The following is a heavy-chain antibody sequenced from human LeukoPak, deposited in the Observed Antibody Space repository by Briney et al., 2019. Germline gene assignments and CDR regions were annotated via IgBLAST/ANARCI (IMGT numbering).Heavy chain of an antibody. D-gene: IGHD5-18*01. V-gene: IGHV3-7*01. CDR2: IKQDGSEK. Sequence: PGGSLRLSCAGSGFTFSSYWMTWVRQAPGKGLEWVANIKQDGSEKYYVDSVKGRFTISRDNAKNSLYLQMNSLRVGDTAIYYCARDLENTAVVLRFGDTYLDYWGQGTLVTVSS. CDR1: GFTFSSYW. CDR3: ARDLENTAVVLRFGDTYLDY. J-gene: IGHJ4*02.